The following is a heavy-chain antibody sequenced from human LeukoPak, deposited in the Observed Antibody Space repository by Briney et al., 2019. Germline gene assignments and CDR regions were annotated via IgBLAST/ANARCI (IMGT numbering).Heavy chain of an antibody. CDR2: ISPNSGET. J-gene: IGHJ4*02. V-gene: IGHV1-2*02. Sequence: ASVTVSFTASGYTFTDYYMHWVGQAPGQGLEWMGWISPNSGETSYAQKFQGRVTITRDTSIKTDYMEVHSLRPDDTAVFYCARDGNFDYWGQGTLVIVSS. D-gene: IGHD1-1*01. CDR3: ARDGNFDY. CDR1: GYTFTDYY.